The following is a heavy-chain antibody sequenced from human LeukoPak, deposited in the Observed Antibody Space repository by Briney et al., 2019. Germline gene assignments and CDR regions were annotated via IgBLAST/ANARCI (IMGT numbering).Heavy chain of an antibody. CDR1: GFAFNFRTSG. Sequence: GGSLRLSCAASGFAFNFRTSGMHWVRQAPGKGLEWVAFIQYDDSEKSYADSMKGRFTISRDNSKKTLYLQMSSLRAEDTAVYYCAKDRAYRDYEVFDFWGQGTLVTVSS. CDR3: AKDRAYRDYEVFDF. V-gene: IGHV3-30*02. J-gene: IGHJ4*02. CDR2: IQYDDSEK. D-gene: IGHD4-17*01.